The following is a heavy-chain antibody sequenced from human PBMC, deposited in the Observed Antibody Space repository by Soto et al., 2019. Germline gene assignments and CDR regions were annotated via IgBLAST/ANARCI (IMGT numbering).Heavy chain of an antibody. V-gene: IGHV3-53*01. J-gene: IGHJ6*02. CDR3: ARGGTIYNYYYYGMDA. Sequence: VGSLRLSCAASGFTVSSNYMSWVRQAPGKGLEWVSRIYSDGSTYYADSVKGRFTISRDNSKNTLYFQMNSVSGEVTAVYYCARGGTIYNYYYYGMDAWGQGTTFPASS. D-gene: IGHD1-20*01. CDR1: GFTVSSNY. CDR2: IYSDGST.